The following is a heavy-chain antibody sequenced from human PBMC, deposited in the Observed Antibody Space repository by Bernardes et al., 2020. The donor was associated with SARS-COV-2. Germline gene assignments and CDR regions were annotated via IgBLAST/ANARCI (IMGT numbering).Heavy chain of an antibody. V-gene: IGHV2-5*02. CDR3: AHVLDYYGSGLKVNWFDP. CDR1: GFSLSTSGVG. D-gene: IGHD3-10*01. Sequence: SVPTLVKPTQTLTLTCTFSGFSLSTSGVGVGWIRQPPGKALEWLALIYWDDDKRYSPSLKSRLTITKDTSKNQVVLTMTNMDPVDTATYYCAHVLDYYGSGLKVNWFDPWGQGTLVTVSS. CDR2: IYWDDDK. J-gene: IGHJ5*02.